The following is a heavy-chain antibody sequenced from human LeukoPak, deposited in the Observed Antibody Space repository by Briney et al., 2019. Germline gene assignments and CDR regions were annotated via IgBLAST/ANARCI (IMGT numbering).Heavy chain of an antibody. CDR3: AKEIAVAGTSWFDP. Sequence: GGSLRLSCAASGFTFSSYAMSWVRQAPGKGLGWVASISGRADDTRYADAVKGRFTISRDNSKNTLYLQMNSLRAEDTAVYYCAKEIAVAGTSWFDPWGQGTLVTVSS. CDR2: ISGRADDT. V-gene: IGHV3-23*01. J-gene: IGHJ5*02. CDR1: GFTFSSYA. D-gene: IGHD6-19*01.